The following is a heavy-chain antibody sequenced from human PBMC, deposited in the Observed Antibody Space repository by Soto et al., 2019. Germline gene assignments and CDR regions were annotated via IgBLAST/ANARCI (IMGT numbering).Heavy chain of an antibody. CDR2: IKSKTDGGTT. CDR3: TTEYYYDSSGYYHNFDY. D-gene: IGHD3-22*01. V-gene: IGHV3-15*01. J-gene: IGHJ4*02. Sequence: GGSLRLSCAASGFTFSNAWMSWVRQAPGKGLEWVGRIKSKTDGGTTDYAAPVKGRFTISRDDSKNTPYLQMNSLKTEDTAVYYCTTEYYYDSSGYYHNFDYWGQGTLVTVSS. CDR1: GFTFSNAW.